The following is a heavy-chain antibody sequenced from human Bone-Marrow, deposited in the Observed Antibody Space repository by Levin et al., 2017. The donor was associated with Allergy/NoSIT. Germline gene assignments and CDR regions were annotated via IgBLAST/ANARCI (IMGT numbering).Heavy chain of an antibody. CDR3: AISTFDFASGYPNWVDP. Sequence: SETLSLTCSVSGVSMYSTTHYWAWIRQAPGKGPEWIGSLFYSGSIFYNPSLNSRVTISLDTPNNHFSLKLSSVPAAETAIYCCAISTFDFASGYPNWVDPWVQGTLVTVSS. V-gene: IGHV4-39*07. D-gene: IGHD3-3*01. CDR2: LFYSGSI. J-gene: IGHJ5*02. CDR1: GVSMYSTTHY.